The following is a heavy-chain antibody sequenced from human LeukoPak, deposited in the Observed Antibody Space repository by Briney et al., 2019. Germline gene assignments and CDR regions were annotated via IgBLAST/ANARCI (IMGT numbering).Heavy chain of an antibody. CDR2: INPNSGGT. CDR3: ARNRGISYDAFDI. Sequence: GASVKVSCRASGYTFTGYYMHWVRQAPGQGLEWMGWINPNSGGTNYAQKFQGWVTMTRDTSISTAYMELSRLRSDDTAVYYCARNRGISYDAFDIWGQGTMVTVSS. D-gene: IGHD3-16*02. CDR1: GYTFTGYY. J-gene: IGHJ3*02. V-gene: IGHV1-2*04.